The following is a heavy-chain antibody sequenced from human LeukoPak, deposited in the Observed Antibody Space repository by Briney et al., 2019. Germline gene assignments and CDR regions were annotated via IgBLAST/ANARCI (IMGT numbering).Heavy chain of an antibody. Sequence: SETLSLTCTVSGGSISSHYWSWIRLPPGKGLEWIGYIYYSGNTSYNPSLKSRVTISVDTSKNQFSLKLNSVTAADTAVYYCAREGSVTTIFGVVNWFDPWGQGTLVTVSS. J-gene: IGHJ5*02. D-gene: IGHD3-3*01. V-gene: IGHV4-59*11. CDR1: GGSISSHY. CDR3: AREGSVTTIFGVVNWFDP. CDR2: IYYSGNT.